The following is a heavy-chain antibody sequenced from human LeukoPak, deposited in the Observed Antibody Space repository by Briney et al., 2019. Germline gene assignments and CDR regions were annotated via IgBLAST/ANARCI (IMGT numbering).Heavy chain of an antibody. CDR1: GFTFSTFG. V-gene: IGHV3-21*01. J-gene: IGHJ4*02. Sequence: GGSLRLSCEASGFTFSTFGMNWVRQAPGKGLEWVSSISSTSKYIHYADSVKGRFTISRDNAKNSLYLQMNSLRDDDTAVYFCARDRAWIQLMPDYWVQGTLVAVSS. CDR2: ISSTSKYI. CDR3: ARDRAWIQLMPDY. D-gene: IGHD5-18*01.